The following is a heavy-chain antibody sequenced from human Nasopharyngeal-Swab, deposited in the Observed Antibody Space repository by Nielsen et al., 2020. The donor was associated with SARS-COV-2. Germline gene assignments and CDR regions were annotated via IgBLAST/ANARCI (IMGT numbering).Heavy chain of an antibody. J-gene: IGHJ4*02. V-gene: IGHV3-11*04. Sequence: GESLKISCAASGFIFSDYYMTWIRQVPGKGLEWVSFISRGGESIYYADSVKGRFTISRDNAKNSVYLQMNSLRAEDSAVYYCARAWGTMGPAFDYWGQGTLVTVSS. CDR1: GFIFSDYY. CDR2: ISRGGESI. CDR3: ARAWGTMGPAFDY. D-gene: IGHD3-10*01.